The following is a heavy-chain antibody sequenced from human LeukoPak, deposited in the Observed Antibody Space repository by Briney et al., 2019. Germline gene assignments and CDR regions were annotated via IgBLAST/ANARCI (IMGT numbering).Heavy chain of an antibody. V-gene: IGHV3-7*03. CDR1: GFTFSSHW. CDR2: INQDGSEK. CDR3: ARDGTAPGVYFDY. Sequence: PGGSPRLSCAASGFTFSSHWMSWVRQAPGKGLEWVANINQDGSEKYYVDSGKGRFTISRDNAKNSLYLQMNSLRAEDTAVYYCARDGTAPGVYFDYWGQGTLVTVSS. J-gene: IGHJ4*02. D-gene: IGHD6-13*01.